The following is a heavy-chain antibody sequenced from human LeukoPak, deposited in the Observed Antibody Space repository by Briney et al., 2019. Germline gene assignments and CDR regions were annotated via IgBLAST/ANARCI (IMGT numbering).Heavy chain of an antibody. J-gene: IGHJ4*02. D-gene: IGHD1-20*01. CDR3: ARVGAYAAVNW. V-gene: IGHV3-48*03. Sequence: GGSLRLSCAASGFPFSTYEMNWVRQAPGKGLEWVSYISTSGSTIYYAGSVKGRFTISRDNAKNLLYLQMNSLRAEDTAVYYCARVGAYAAVNWWGQGTLVTVSS. CDR1: GFPFSTYE. CDR2: ISTSGSTI.